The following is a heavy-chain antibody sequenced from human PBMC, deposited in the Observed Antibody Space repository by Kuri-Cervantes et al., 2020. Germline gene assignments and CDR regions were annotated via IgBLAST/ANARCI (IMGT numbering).Heavy chain of an antibody. CDR3: AKEGDKTTVTIDY. Sequence: GESLKISCAASGFTFSSYAMSWVRQAPGKGLAWMPLLSNDGNYKYYTDSVKGRFTISRDNSKNTLYLQMNSLRAEDTAVYYCAKEGDKTTVTIDYWGQGTLVTVSS. D-gene: IGHD4-17*01. J-gene: IGHJ4*02. CDR1: GFTFSSYA. CDR2: LSNDGNYK. V-gene: IGHV3-30*18.